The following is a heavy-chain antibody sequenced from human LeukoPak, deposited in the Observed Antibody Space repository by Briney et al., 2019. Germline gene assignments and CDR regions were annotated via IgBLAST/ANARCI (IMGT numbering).Heavy chain of an antibody. CDR3: ARGYCTSTSCYNDY. CDR1: GFTFSNYA. J-gene: IGHJ4*02. CDR2: MSYDGINK. D-gene: IGHD2-2*02. V-gene: IGHV3-30*04. Sequence: QPGRSLRLSCAASGFTFSNYAMHWVCQAPGKGLEWVAAMSYDGINKYHTDSVKGRFTISKDNSKNTLNLQMNSLRAEETSVHYCARGYCTSTSCYNDYWGQGTLVTVSS.